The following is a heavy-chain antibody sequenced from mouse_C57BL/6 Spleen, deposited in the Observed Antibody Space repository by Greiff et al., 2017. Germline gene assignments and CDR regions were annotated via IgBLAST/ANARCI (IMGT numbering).Heavy chain of an antibody. CDR1: GFTFSDYG. CDR3: AREGYYGSSYWYFDV. J-gene: IGHJ1*03. D-gene: IGHD1-1*01. V-gene: IGHV5-17*01. CDR2: ISSGSSTI. Sequence: EVQVVESGEGLVKPGGSLKLSCAASGFTFSDYGMHWVRQAPEKGLEWVAYISSGSSTIYYADTVKGRFTISRDNAKNTLFLQMTSLRSEDTAMYYCAREGYYGSSYWYFDVWGTGTTVTVSS.